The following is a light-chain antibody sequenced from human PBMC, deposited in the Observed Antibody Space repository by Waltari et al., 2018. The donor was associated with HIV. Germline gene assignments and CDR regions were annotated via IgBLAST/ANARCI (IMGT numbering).Light chain of an antibody. CDR3: YSATDNNLGV. CDR2: KDS. J-gene: IGLJ2*01. CDR1: VVAKKY. Sequence: SYEPTQPSSVSVSPGQTARLPCSGDVVAKKYTRWFQQKPGQAPVMVIYKDSARPSGIPERFSGSSSGTTVTLTISGAQVEDEADYYCYSATDNNLGVFGGGTKLTVL. V-gene: IGLV3-27*01.